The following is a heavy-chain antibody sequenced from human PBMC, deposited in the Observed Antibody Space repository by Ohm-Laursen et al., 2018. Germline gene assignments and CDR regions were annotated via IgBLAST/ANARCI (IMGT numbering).Heavy chain of an antibody. J-gene: IGHJ6*02. Sequence: SQTLSLTCTVSGGSISSYYWTWLRQPPGKGLEWIGYIYYSGSTNYNPSLKSRVTISLDTPRNQFSLNLSAATAADTAVYYCARSSSSSYYYYCLDVWGPGTTVTVSS. D-gene: IGHD6-6*01. CDR1: GGSISSYY. CDR3: ARSSSSSYYYYCLDV. CDR2: IYYSGST. V-gene: IGHV4-59*08.